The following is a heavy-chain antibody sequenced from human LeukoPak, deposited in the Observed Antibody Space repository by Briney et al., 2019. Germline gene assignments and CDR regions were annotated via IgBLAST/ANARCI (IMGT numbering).Heavy chain of an antibody. CDR2: IKSTTDGGTT. J-gene: IGHJ6*04. V-gene: IGHV3-15*07. CDR1: GVTFSDSC. D-gene: IGHD2-2*01. CDR3: TAASYSGRVQYQCDEQWDV. Sequence: GGSLSLPCAAYGVTFSDSCLNWIRQAPGKGLEWVGRIKSTTDGGTTDYAAPVKGRFTISREDSESTLFLQMNSLIIVKTAAYYGTAASYSGRVQYQCDEQWDVWGKGTTVTVSS.